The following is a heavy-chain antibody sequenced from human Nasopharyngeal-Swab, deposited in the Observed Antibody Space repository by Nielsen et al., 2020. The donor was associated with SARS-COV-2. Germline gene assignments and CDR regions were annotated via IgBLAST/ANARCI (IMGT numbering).Heavy chain of an antibody. CDR1: GCTFSSYA. Sequence: SVTVSCKASGCTFSSYAISWVRQAPGQGLEWMGGIIPIFGTANYAQKFQGRVTITADESTSTAYMELSSLRSEDTAVYYCARESKKVAGLPNYYYYGMDVWGQGTTVTVSS. J-gene: IGHJ6*02. D-gene: IGHD6-19*01. V-gene: IGHV1-69*13. CDR3: ARESKKVAGLPNYYYYGMDV. CDR2: IIPIFGTA.